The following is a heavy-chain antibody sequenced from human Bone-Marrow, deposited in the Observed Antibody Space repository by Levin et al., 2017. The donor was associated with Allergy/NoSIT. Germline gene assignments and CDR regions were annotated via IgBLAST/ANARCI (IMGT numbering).Heavy chain of an antibody. V-gene: IGHV4-4*02. CDR3: ATLKNHSITIFGVVTHTPPRWFDP. CDR2: IYHSGST. CDR1: GGSISSSNW. D-gene: IGHD3-3*01. Sequence: SETLSLTCAVSGGSISSSNWWSWVRQPPGKGLEWIGEIYHSGSTNYNPSLKSRVTISVDKSKNQFSLKLSSVTAADTAVYYCATLKNHSITIFGVVTHTPPRWFDPWGQGTLVTVSS. J-gene: IGHJ5*02.